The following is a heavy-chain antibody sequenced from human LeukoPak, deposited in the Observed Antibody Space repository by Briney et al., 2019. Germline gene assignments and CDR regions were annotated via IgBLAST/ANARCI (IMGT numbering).Heavy chain of an antibody. CDR2: IYYSGST. J-gene: IGHJ6*04. D-gene: IGHD3-10*01. V-gene: IGHV4-59*01. CDR1: GGSISSYY. CDR3: ARESLLWFGELSAAYYYYYGMDV. Sequence: SETLSLTCTVSGGSISSYYWSWIRQPPGKGLEWIGYIYYSGSTNYNPSLKSRVTISVDTSKNQFSLKLSSVTAADTAVYYCARESLLWFGELSAAYYYYYGMDVWGKGTTVTVSS.